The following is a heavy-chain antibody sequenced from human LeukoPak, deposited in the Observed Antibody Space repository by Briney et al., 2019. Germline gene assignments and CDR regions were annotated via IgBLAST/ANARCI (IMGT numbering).Heavy chain of an antibody. J-gene: IGHJ5*02. CDR1: GGTFTSYT. CDR2: IIPILGIA. D-gene: IGHD2-21*01. Sequence: GAPVKVSCKASGGTFTSYTISRVRQAPGQGLEWMGRIIPILGIANYAHKFQGRVTITADKSTSTAYMELSSLRSEDTAVYYCVRWGYCGGDCYPFDPWGQGTLVTVSS. V-gene: IGHV1-69*02. CDR3: VRWGYCGGDCYPFDP.